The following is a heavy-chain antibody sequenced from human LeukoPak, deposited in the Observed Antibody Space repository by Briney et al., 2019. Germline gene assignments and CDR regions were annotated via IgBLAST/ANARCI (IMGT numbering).Heavy chain of an antibody. Sequence: PGGSLRLSCAASGFTFSNYGMHWVPQAPGKGREWVALIGYDGSNKYYPDSLKGRFTISRDNSKNTLYLQMNSLRAEDTAVCYCARDRYFDSSYGMDVWGKGTTVTVSS. CDR2: IGYDGSNK. D-gene: IGHD3-9*01. J-gene: IGHJ6*04. CDR1: GFTFSNYG. CDR3: ARDRYFDSSYGMDV. V-gene: IGHV3-33*01.